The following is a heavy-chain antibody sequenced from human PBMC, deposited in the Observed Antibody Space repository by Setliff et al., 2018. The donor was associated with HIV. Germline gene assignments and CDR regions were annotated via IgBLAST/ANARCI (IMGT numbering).Heavy chain of an antibody. CDR1: GDSISSGNYY. CDR3: ARDVHWSGPYYYSYYYMDV. CDR2: ISYSGST. D-gene: IGHD3-3*01. V-gene: IGHV4-39*02. Sequence: SETLSLTCTVSGDSISSGNYYWGWIRQSPGKGLEWIGSISYSGSTYYNPSFKSRITMSVDTSTNQFSLNLSSLTAADTAVYYCARDVHWSGPYYYSYYYMDVWGTGNPGHRLL. J-gene: IGHJ6*03.